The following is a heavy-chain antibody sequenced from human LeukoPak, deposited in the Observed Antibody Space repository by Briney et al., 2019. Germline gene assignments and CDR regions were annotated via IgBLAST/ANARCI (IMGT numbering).Heavy chain of an antibody. J-gene: IGHJ4*02. V-gene: IGHV3-53*01. CDR3: ASSPRGPISSIYYFNY. CDR1: GFTVSSNY. D-gene: IGHD6-6*01. Sequence: GGSLRLSCAASGFTVSSNYMSWVRQAPGKGLEWVSVIYSGGSTYYADSVKGRFTISRDNAKNSLYLQMNSLRAEDTAVYYCASSPRGPISSIYYFNYWGQGTLVTVSA. CDR2: IYSGGST.